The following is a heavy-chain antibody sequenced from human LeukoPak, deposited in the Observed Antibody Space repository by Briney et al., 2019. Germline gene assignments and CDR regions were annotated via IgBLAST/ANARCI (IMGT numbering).Heavy chain of an antibody. V-gene: IGHV3-74*01. D-gene: IGHD2-15*01. CDR2: ISADGSKS. J-gene: IGHJ4*02. Sequence: QPGGSLRLSCAASGLTLSNFWMHWVRQVPGKGLVWVSRISADGSKSRYADFVKGRFIISRDNAKNALYLQMNSLRAEDTAMYYCASQGGYWGQGTLVAVSS. CDR1: GLTLSNFW. CDR3: ASQGGY.